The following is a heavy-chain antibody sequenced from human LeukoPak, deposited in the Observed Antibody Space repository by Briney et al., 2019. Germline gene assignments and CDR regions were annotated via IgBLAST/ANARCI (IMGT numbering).Heavy chain of an antibody. V-gene: IGHV4-34*01. CDR3: ARALYCSSTSYFHPFDP. D-gene: IGHD2-2*01. Sequence: SETLSLTCAVYGGSFSGYYWSWIRQPPGKGLEWIGEINHSGSTNYNPSLKSRVTISVDTSKNQFSLKLSSVTAADTAVYYCARALYCSSTSYFHPFDPWGQGTLVTVSS. CDR1: GGSFSGYY. J-gene: IGHJ5*02. CDR2: INHSGST.